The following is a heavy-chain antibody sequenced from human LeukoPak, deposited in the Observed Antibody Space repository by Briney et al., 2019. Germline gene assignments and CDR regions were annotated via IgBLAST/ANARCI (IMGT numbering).Heavy chain of an antibody. J-gene: IGHJ4*02. CDR1: GGTFSSYA. CDR2: IIPIFGTA. V-gene: IGHV1-69*13. CDR3: ARSPHTYCGGDCPFYYFDY. Sequence: GASVKVSCKASGGTFSSYAISWVRQAPGQGFEWMGGIIPIFGTANYAQKFQGRVTITADESTSTAYMELSSLRSEDTAVYYCARSPHTYCGGDCPFYYFDYWGQGTLVTVSS. D-gene: IGHD2-21*02.